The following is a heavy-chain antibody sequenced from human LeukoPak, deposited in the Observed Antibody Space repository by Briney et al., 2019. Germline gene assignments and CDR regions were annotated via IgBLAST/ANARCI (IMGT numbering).Heavy chain of an antibody. Sequence: GGSLRLSCAASGFTFDDYAVHWVRQAPGKGLEWVSGISWNSGSIGYADSVKGRFTISRDNAKNSLYLQMNSLRAEDTALYYCAKVGNYYDSSGYFSHGAFDIWGQGTMVTVSS. CDR3: AKVGNYYDSSGYFSHGAFDI. D-gene: IGHD3-22*01. CDR1: GFTFDDYA. CDR2: ISWNSGSI. J-gene: IGHJ3*02. V-gene: IGHV3-9*01.